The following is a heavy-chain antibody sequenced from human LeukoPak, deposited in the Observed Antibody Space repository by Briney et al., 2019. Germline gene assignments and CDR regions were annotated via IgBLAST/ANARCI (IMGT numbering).Heavy chain of an antibody. CDR3: ARHFHPRGVSSSWYIWFDP. Sequence: GESLKISCKGSGYSFTSYWIGWVRQMPGKGLEWMGIIYPGDSDTRYSPSFQGQVTISADKSISTAYLQWSSLKASDTAMYYCARHFHPRGVSSSWYIWFDPWGQGTLVTVSS. D-gene: IGHD6-13*01. CDR1: GYSFTSYW. CDR2: IYPGDSDT. V-gene: IGHV5-51*01. J-gene: IGHJ5*02.